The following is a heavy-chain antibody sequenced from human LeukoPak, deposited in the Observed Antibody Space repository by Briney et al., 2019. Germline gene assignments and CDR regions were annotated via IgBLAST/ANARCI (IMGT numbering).Heavy chain of an antibody. V-gene: IGHV3-23*01. CDR3: AKGYCTNGVCYPSHFDY. D-gene: IGHD2-8*01. CDR1: GFTFSSYA. CDR2: ISGSGGST. Sequence: GGSLRLSCAASGFTFSSYAMSWVRQAPGKGLEWVSAISGSGGSTYYADSVKGRFTISRDNSKNTLYLQMNSPRAEDTAVYYCAKGYCTNGVCYPSHFDYWGQGTLVTVSS. J-gene: IGHJ4*02.